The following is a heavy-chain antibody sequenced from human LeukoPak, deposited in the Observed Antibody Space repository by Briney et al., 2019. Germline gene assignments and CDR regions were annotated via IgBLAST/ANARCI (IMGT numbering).Heavy chain of an antibody. D-gene: IGHD5-18*01. V-gene: IGHV1-8*01. Sequence: GASVKVSCKASGYTFTSYDINWVRQATGQGLEWMGWMNPNSGNTGYAQKFQGRVTITADESTSTAYMELSSLRSEDTAVYYCARSYGPRPGGDLNWGQGTLVTVSS. CDR3: ARSYGPRPGGDLN. CDR1: GYTFTSYD. CDR2: MNPNSGNT. J-gene: IGHJ4*02.